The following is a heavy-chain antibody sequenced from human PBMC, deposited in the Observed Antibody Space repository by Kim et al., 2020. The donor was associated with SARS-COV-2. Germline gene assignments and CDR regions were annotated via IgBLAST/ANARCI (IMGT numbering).Heavy chain of an antibody. V-gene: IGHV4-59*01. Sequence: NPPLKSPVTISVDTSKNQFYLKLSSVTAADTAVYYCARRTPYSSSWYYDYWGQGTLVTVSS. J-gene: IGHJ4*02. D-gene: IGHD6-13*01. CDR3: ARRTPYSSSWYYDY.